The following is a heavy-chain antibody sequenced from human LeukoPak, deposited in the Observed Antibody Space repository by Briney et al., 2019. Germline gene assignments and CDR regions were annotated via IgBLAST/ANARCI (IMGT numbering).Heavy chain of an antibody. CDR1: GFTLSSQW. CDR2: IKTDGTST. CDR3: HPLAYISD. J-gene: IGHJ4*01. Sequence: GGSLRPSCAVSGFTLSSQWMHWVRQAPGNGLVWVSLIKTDGTSTNYADSVKGRFTVSRDDAKNTLYLQMSSLRAEDTAMYYCHPLAYISDWGQGTLVTVSS. D-gene: IGHD6-19*01. V-gene: IGHV3-74*01.